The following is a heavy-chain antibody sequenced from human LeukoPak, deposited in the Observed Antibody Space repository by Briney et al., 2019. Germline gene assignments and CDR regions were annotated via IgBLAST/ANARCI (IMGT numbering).Heavy chain of an antibody. CDR1: GFTFSSYG. CDR2: ISGSGGST. Sequence: GGTLRLSCAASGFTFSSYGMSWVRQAPGKGLEWVSAISGSGGSTYYADSVKGRFTISRDNSKNTLYLQMNSLRAEDTAVYYCARDSREVIAVAGYYYYYYMDVWGKGTTVTVSS. D-gene: IGHD6-19*01. J-gene: IGHJ6*03. V-gene: IGHV3-23*01. CDR3: ARDSREVIAVAGYYYYYYMDV.